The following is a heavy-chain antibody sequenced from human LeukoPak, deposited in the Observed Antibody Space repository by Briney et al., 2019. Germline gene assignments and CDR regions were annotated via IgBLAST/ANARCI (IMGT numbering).Heavy chain of an antibody. J-gene: IGHJ4*02. CDR2: ISGSGGST. CDR3: TTGNVASEAFEY. Sequence: PGGSLRLSCAASGFTFSSYAMSWVRQAPGKGLEWVSAISGSGGSTYYADSVKGRFTISRDNSKNTLYLQMNSLRAEDTAVYYCTTGNVASEAFEYWGQGTLVTVSS. V-gene: IGHV3-23*01. CDR1: GFTFSSYA.